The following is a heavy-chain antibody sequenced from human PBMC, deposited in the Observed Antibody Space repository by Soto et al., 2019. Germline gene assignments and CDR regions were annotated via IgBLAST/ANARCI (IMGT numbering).Heavy chain of an antibody. CDR3: ARDRGNFGVVLADFYQYGMDV. D-gene: IGHD3-3*01. V-gene: IGHV4-61*03. CDR1: GDSVTSGSIY. J-gene: IGHJ6*02. CDR2: VHYTGIT. Sequence: QVQLQESGPGLVKPSETLSLTCTVSGDSVTSGSIYWSWIRQPPGKGLEWIGYVHYTGITNYNPSLKSRVAISVDTSKNHFSLTLSSVTAADTGVYYCARDRGNFGVVLADFYQYGMDVWGQGTAVTVSS.